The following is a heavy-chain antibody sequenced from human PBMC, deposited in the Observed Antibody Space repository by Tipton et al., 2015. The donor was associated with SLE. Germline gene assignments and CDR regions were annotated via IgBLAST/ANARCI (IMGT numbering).Heavy chain of an antibody. CDR1: GDSISSYTW. Sequence: TLSLTCVVSGDSISSYTWWSWVRQPPGKGLEWIGEIFHSGSANYNPVLKSRVIISVDQSMNQFSLTLTSVTAADTAMYYCTRHGNGEWQQLGFWGQGTVVTVSS. CDR2: IFHSGSA. J-gene: IGHJ4*02. D-gene: IGHD6-13*01. V-gene: IGHV4/OR15-8*03. CDR3: TRHGNGEWQQLGF.